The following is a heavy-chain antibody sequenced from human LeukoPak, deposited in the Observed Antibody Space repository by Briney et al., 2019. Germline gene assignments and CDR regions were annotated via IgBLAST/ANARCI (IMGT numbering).Heavy chain of an antibody. CDR1: GFTIGRYW. J-gene: IGHJ5*02. Sequence: GGSLRLSCAASGFTIGRYWMHWVRQAPRKGLVWVSRSEGDDSTTTYADSVKGRFTVSRDTAKNTLYLQMNSLRVEDTAVYYCAKLDWLDPWGQGTLVTVSP. CDR2: SEGDDSTT. V-gene: IGHV3-74*03. CDR3: AKLDWLDP.